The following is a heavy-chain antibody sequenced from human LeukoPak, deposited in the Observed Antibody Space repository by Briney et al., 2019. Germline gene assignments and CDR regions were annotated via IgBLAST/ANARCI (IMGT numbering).Heavy chain of an antibody. CDR1: GFIFSSCA. Sequence: PGGSLRLSCAASGFIFSSCAMSWVRQAPGKGLEWVSGISGSGGSTCYADSVKGRFTISRDNSKNTLYLQMNSLRAEDTAVYYCAKPRKSGSYWGAFDIWGQGTMVTVSS. CDR3: AKPRKSGSYWGAFDI. CDR2: ISGSGGST. V-gene: IGHV3-23*01. D-gene: IGHD1-26*01. J-gene: IGHJ3*02.